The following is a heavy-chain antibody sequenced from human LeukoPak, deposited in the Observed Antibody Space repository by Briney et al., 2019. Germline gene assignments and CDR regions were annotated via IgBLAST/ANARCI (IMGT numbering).Heavy chain of an antibody. V-gene: IGHV1-2*06. CDR3: ARDPGIFRGPA. J-gene: IGHJ5*02. D-gene: IGHD3-10*01. CDR2: INPNSGGT. CDR1: GYTFTGYY. Sequence: ASVKVSCKASGYTFTGYYVHWVRQAPGQGLEWMGRINPNSGGTNYAQKFQGRVTMTRDTSISTAYMELSRLRSDYTAVYYCARDPGIFRGPAWGQGTLVTVSS.